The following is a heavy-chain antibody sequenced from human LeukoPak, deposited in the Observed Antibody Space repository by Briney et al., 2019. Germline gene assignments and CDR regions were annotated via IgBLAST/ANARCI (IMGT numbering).Heavy chain of an antibody. Sequence: SKTLSLTCTVSGGSISTYYWTRIRQPPRKRLEWIGFSHYSGSTNYNPSLKSRVTMSVDTSTNQFSLKLNSVTAADTAVYYCARAPRGESDAASGFYGVDVWGQGTTVTVSS. J-gene: IGHJ6*02. CDR1: GGSISTYY. CDR3: ARAPRGESDAASGFYGVDV. V-gene: IGHV4-59*01. D-gene: IGHD3-22*01. CDR2: SHYSGST.